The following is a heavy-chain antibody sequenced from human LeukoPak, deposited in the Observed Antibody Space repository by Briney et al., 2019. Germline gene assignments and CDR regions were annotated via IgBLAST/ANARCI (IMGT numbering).Heavy chain of an antibody. V-gene: IGHV3-66*01. CDR2: IYSGGST. CDR3: ARDRYSSSWFRGETATLPHYYYYGMDV. Sequence: GGSLRLSCAASGFTVSSSYMSWVRQAPGKGLEWVSVIYSGGSTYYADSVKGRFTISRDNSRNTLYLQMKSLSAEDTAVYYCARDRYSSSWFRGETATLPHYYYYGMDVWGQGTTVTVSS. D-gene: IGHD6-13*01. J-gene: IGHJ6*02. CDR1: GFTVSSSY.